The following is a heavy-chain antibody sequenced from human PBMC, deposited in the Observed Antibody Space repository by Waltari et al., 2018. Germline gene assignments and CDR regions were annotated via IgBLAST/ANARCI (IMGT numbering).Heavy chain of an antibody. CDR1: GFTFSSYG. Sequence: QVQLVESGGGVVQPGGSLRLSCAASGFTFSSYGMHWVRQAPGKGLEWVAFIRYDGSNKYYADSVKGRFTISRDNSKNTLYLQMNSLRAEDTAVYYCAKIRYDSSGYNYYFDYWGQGTLVIVSS. D-gene: IGHD3-22*01. CDR2: IRYDGSNK. CDR3: AKIRYDSSGYNYYFDY. J-gene: IGHJ4*02. V-gene: IGHV3-30*02.